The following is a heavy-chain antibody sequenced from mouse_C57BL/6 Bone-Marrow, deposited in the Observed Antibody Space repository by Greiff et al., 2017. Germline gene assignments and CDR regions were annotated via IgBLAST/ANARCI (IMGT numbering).Heavy chain of an antibody. CDR1: GYTFTSYW. Sequence: VQLQQPGAELVMPGASVKLSCKASGYTFTSYWMHWVKQRPGQGLEWIGEIDPSDSYTNYNQKFKGKSTLTVDKSSSTAYMQLSSLTSEDSAVYYCAREGDWFAYWGQGTLVTVSA. CDR3: AREGDWFAY. J-gene: IGHJ3*01. V-gene: IGHV1-69*01. CDR2: IDPSDSYT.